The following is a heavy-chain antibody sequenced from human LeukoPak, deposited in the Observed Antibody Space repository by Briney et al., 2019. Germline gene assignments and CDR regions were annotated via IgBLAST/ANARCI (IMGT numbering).Heavy chain of an antibody. D-gene: IGHD3-3*01. CDR1: GGSISSGSYY. CDR2: IYTSGST. V-gene: IGHV4-61*02. J-gene: IGHJ4*02. Sequence: SQTLSLTCTVSGGSISSGSYYWSWIRQPAGKGLEWIGRIYTSGSTNYNPSPKSRVTISVDTSKNEFSLKLSSVTAADTAVYYCASFVWSGYYFDYWGQGTLVTVSS. CDR3: ASFVWSGYYFDY.